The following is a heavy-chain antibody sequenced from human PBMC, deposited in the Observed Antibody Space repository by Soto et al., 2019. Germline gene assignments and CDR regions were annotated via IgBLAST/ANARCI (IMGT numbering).Heavy chain of an antibody. CDR2: IYYSGST. J-gene: IGHJ4*02. CDR1: GGSISSYY. D-gene: IGHD6-13*01. CDR3: ARGHSSAYSSSWYENYYFDC. Sequence: SETLSLTCTVSGGSISSYYWSWIRQPPGKGLEWIGYIYYSGSTNYNPSLKSRVTISVDTSKNQFSLKLSSVTAADTAVYYCARGHSSAYSSSWYENYYFDCWGQGTLVTVSS. V-gene: IGHV4-59*01.